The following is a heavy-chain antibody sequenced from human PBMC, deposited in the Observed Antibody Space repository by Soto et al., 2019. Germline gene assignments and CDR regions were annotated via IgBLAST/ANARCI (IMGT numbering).Heavy chain of an antibody. V-gene: IGHV3-33*01. Sequence: QVQLVESGGGVVQPGRSLRLSCAASGFTFSSHGMHWVRQAPGKGLEWVAVIWYDGSNKYYADSVKGRFTISRDNSKNTLYLQMNSLRADDTAIYYCVRWGDDKRMDVWGQGTTVTVSS. D-gene: IGHD3-16*01. J-gene: IGHJ6*02. CDR2: IWYDGSNK. CDR3: VRWGDDKRMDV. CDR1: GFTFSSHG.